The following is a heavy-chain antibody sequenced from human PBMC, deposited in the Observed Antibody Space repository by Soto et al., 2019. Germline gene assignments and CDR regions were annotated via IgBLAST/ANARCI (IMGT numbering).Heavy chain of an antibody. J-gene: IGHJ4*02. Sequence: GESLRICCQASGYRFTSYWIAWVLQMPGKGLEWMGVIYPDDSDTKYSPSFQGQVTISSDESISTAYLQWGNLKASDTAIYYCARLRIQSGDFRSFDYWGQGTMVTVSS. CDR2: IYPDDSDT. CDR3: ARLRIQSGDFRSFDY. D-gene: IGHD1-1*01. CDR1: GYRFTSYW. V-gene: IGHV5-51*01.